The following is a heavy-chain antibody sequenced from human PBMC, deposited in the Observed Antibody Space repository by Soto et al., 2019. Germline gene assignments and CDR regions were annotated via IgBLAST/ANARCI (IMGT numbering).Heavy chain of an antibody. CDR1: GSSISSYY. Sequence: SETLSLTCTVSGSSISSYYWSWIRQPPGKGLEWIGYIYYSGITYYNPSLKSRVTISDDTSKNRFSLKLTSVTAADSVFYYCANPGGSRWFFFASWRNGSQVPVSS. CDR2: IYYSGIT. D-gene: IGHD6-13*01. CDR3: ANPGGSRWFFFAS. V-gene: IGHV4-59*04. J-gene: IGHJ5*01.